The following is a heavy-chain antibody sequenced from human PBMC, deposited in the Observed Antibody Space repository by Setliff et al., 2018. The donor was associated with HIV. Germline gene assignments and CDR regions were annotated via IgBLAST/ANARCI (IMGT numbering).Heavy chain of an antibody. J-gene: IGHJ5*02. CDR3: AKEGNSVDNWLDP. D-gene: IGHD1-26*01. Sequence: ASETLSLTCTVSGGSISSTSYYWGWIRQPPGKDLEWIGSIYFSGSTYYNPSLKSRLTISVDTSKNQFSLKLSSVTAADTAVYYCAKEGNSVDNWLDPWGPGTLVTVSS. CDR1: GGSISSTSYY. CDR2: IYFSGST. V-gene: IGHV4-39*02.